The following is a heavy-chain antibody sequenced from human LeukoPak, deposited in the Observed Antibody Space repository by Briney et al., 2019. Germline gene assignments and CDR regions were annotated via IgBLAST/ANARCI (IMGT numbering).Heavy chain of an antibody. V-gene: IGHV4-59*01. J-gene: IGHJ4*02. CDR3: ARDHYYNSSGYTFGY. CDR1: GGSISSYY. D-gene: IGHD3-22*01. CDR2: VYSSGST. Sequence: SETLSLTCTVSGGSISSYYWSWIRQPPGKGLEWIGYVYSSGSTNYSPSHKGRVTISVDTSKNQFSLRLSSVTAADTAVYYCARDHYYNSSGYTFGYWGQGTLVTVSS.